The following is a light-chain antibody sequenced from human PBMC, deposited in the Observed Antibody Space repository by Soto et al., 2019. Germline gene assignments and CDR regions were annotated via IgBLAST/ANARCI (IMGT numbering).Light chain of an antibody. V-gene: IGKV1-9*01. J-gene: IGKJ1*01. Sequence: IQLTQYPSYLSASFGDRVTVTCRASQGIGTYLVWYQQKSGKAPTVLIYASSTLQTGVPSRFSGSGSGTDFSLTISSLNPEDVATYYCQQVDSYPRTFGQGTKVDIK. CDR1: QGIGTY. CDR2: ASS. CDR3: QQVDSYPRT.